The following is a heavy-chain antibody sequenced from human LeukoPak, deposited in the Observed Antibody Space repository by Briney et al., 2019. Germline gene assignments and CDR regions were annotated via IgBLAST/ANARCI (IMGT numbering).Heavy chain of an antibody. CDR1: GGSISSYY. J-gene: IGHJ6*03. D-gene: IGHD6-19*01. V-gene: IGHV4-59*01. CDR3: ARVGSSGWYSYYYMDV. Sequence: PSETLSLTCTVSGGSISSYYWSWIRQPPGKGLEWIGYIYYSGSTNYNPSLKSRVTISVDTSKNQFSLKLSSVTAADTAVYYCARVGSSGWYSYYYMDVWGKGTTVTVSS. CDR2: IYYSGST.